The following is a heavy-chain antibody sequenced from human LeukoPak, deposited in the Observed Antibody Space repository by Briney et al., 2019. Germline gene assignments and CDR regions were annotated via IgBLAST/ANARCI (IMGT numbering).Heavy chain of an antibody. CDR1: GFTVSSNY. CDR3: AKDPRVTMIVVVIPHFDY. CDR2: IYSGGST. D-gene: IGHD3-22*01. J-gene: IGHJ4*02. V-gene: IGHV3-53*01. Sequence: GSLRLSCAASGFTVSSNYMSWVRQAPGKGLEWVSVIYSGGSTYYADSVKGRFTISRDNSKNTLYLQMNSLRAEDTAVYYCAKDPRVTMIVVVIPHFDYWGQGTLVTVSS.